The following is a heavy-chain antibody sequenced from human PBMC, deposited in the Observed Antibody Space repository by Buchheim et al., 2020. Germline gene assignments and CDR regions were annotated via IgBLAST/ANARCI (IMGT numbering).Heavy chain of an antibody. CDR1: GFTFSSYW. CDR3: ARESADAWYCSGGSCYSTYYGMDV. J-gene: IGHJ6*02. V-gene: IGHV3-74*01. D-gene: IGHD2-15*01. Sequence: EVQLVESGGGLVQPGGSLRLSCAASGFTFSSYWMHWVRQAPGKGLVWVSRINSDGSSTSYADSVKGRFTISSDNAKNTLYLQMNSLRAEDTAVYYCARESADAWYCSGGSCYSTYYGMDVWGQGTT. CDR2: INSDGSST.